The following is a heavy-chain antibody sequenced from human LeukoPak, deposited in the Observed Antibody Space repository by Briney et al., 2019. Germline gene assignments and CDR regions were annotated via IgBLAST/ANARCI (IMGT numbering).Heavy chain of an antibody. D-gene: IGHD4-23*01. J-gene: IGHJ4*02. CDR3: ARDVTYGGNPPRFDY. V-gene: IGHV4-38-2*02. CDR1: GYSISSDYY. CDR2: IYHSGST. Sequence: SETLSLTCAVSGYSISSDYYWGWIRQPPGKGLEWIGNIYHSGSTYYNPSLKSRVTISVDTSKNQFSLKLNSVTAADTAVYYCARDVTYGGNPPRFDYWGQGTLVTVSS.